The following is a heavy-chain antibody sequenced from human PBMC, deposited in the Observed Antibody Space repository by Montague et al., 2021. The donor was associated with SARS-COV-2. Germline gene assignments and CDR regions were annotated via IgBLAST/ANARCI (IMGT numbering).Heavy chain of an antibody. CDR3: AGHVYSDANCFDP. CDR1: GGSISGYY. V-gene: IGHV4-59*05. Sequence: SETLSLTCSVSGGSISGYYWSWIRQPPGKGLEWIGSINYSGSIYYNPSLKSRVTTSVDTSKNQFSLKLSSVTAADTAVYYCAGHVYSDANCFDPWGQGTLVTVSS. CDR2: INYSGSI. D-gene: IGHD2-21*01. J-gene: IGHJ5*02.